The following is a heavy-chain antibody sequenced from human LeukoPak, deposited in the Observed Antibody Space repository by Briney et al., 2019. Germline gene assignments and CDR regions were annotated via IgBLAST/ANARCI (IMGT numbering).Heavy chain of an antibody. CDR1: GFTFSTYA. V-gene: IGHV3-23*01. D-gene: IGHD3-10*01. CDR2: IGGGGDFT. Sequence: GGSLRLSCAASGFTFSTYAMSWVRQAPGKGLEWVSEIGGGGDFTYYAEYVRGRFTISRDNSKKTLYLQMNSLRAEDTAVYCRAKADRGWGVITKDWGQGTLVTVSS. J-gene: IGHJ4*02. CDR3: AKADRGWGVITKD.